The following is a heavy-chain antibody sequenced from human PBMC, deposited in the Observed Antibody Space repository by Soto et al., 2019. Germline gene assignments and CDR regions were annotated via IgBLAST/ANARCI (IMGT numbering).Heavy chain of an antibody. CDR2: INPNSGGT. J-gene: IGHJ1*01. CDR3: TGLSSSPPL. Sequence: ASEQVSCKASGYTFTGYYMPWVRQAPGQGLEWMGWINPNSGGTNYAQKFQGRVTMTSDTSLSTAYMELSRLRSAAPAETYCTGLSSSPPLWGQGSGVIVSS. V-gene: IGHV1-2*02. CDR1: GYTFTGYY. D-gene: IGHD6-6*01.